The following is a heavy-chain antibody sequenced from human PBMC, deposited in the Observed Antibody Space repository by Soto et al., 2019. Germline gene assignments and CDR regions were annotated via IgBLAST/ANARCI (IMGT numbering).Heavy chain of an antibody. D-gene: IGHD2-15*01. CDR2: INPNSGGT. V-gene: IGHV1-2*04. J-gene: IGHJ5*02. CDR1: GYTFTGYY. Sequence: QVQLVQSGAEVKKPGASVKVSCKASGYTFTGYYMHWVRQAPGQGLEWMGWINPNSGGTNYAQKFQGWVTITRDTSISTAYMELSRLRSDDTAVCYCARGHTIDPEIVVVVAATKNWYDPRGQGTLVTVSS. CDR3: ARGHTIDPEIVVVVAATKNWYDP.